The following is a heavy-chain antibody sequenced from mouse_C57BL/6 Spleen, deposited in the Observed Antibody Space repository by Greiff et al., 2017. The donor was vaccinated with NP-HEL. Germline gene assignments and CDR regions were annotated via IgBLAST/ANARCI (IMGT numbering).Heavy chain of an antibody. CDR1: GFNIKDYY. J-gene: IGHJ2*01. D-gene: IGHD1-1*01. CDR2: IDPEDGDT. CDR3: PSFTTVVAGFDY. Sequence: EVQLQQSGAELVRPGASVKLSCTASGFNIKDYYMHWVKQRPEQGLEWIGRIDPEDGDTEYAPKFQGKATMTADTSSNTAYLQLSSLTSEDTAVYYCPSFTTVVAGFDYWGQGTTLTVSS. V-gene: IGHV14-1*01.